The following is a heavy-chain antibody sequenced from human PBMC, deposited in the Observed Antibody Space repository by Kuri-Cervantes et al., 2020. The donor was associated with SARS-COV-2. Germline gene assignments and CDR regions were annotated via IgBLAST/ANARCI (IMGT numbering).Heavy chain of an antibody. V-gene: IGHV3-11*01. D-gene: IGHD6-13*01. CDR2: SSSSGVTI. Sequence: GGSLRLSCAASGFIFSDNYMSWIRQAPGKGLGWVSYSSSSGVTISYADSVKGRFTISRHNSKNTLYLQMNSLRAEDTSVYYCAAIAAAGNFDYWGQGNLVNVSS. J-gene: IGHJ4*02. CDR1: GFIFSDNY. CDR3: AAIAAAGNFDY.